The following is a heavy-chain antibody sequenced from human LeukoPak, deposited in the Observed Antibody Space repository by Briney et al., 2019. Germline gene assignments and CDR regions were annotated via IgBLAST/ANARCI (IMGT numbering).Heavy chain of an antibody. Sequence: GGSLRLSCGASGFSFNESYMTWIRQAPGKGLEWVAYISGRSYSMYYADSVKGRFTISRDNARNSLYLHMNSLRADDTAVYYCARGKRRFDSWGQGPLVTVSS. CDR2: ISGRSYSM. CDR1: GFSFNESY. J-gene: IGHJ4*02. V-gene: IGHV3-11*01. CDR3: ARGKRRFDS.